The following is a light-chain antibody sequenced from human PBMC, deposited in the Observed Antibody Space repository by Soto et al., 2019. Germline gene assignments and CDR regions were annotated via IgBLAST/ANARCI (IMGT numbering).Light chain of an antibody. CDR3: QQYGRLPLS. CDR1: QSLSNSF. V-gene: IGKV3-20*01. Sequence: EILLTQSPGTLSLSPGDRATLPCRASQSLSNSFLAWYQQKPGQTPRLLISGASIRATDIPDRFSGSGSGTDFALTINRLEPEDFAVYFCQQYGRLPLSFGGGTRVEIK. J-gene: IGKJ4*01. CDR2: GAS.